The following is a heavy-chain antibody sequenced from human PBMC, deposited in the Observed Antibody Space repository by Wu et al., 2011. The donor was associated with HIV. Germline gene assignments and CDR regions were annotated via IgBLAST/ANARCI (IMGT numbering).Heavy chain of an antibody. CDR1: GYTFTTFD. CDR2: IIPFFGTA. V-gene: IGHV1-69*06. J-gene: IGHJ5*02. Sequence: SCKASGYTFTTFDINWVRQAPGQGLEWMGRIIPFFGTAIYAHKFQGRLTITADKSSNTATMELTSLKSEDTAVYYCARGIRDYNDYIGVWFDPWGQGTLVTVSS. D-gene: IGHD4-11*01. CDR3: ARGIRDYNDYIGVWFDP.